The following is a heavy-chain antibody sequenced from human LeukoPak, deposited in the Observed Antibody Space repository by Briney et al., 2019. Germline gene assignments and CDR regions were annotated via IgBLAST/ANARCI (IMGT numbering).Heavy chain of an antibody. Sequence: GGSLRLSCAASGFTFSSYWMHWVRQAPGKGLVWVSRINSDGGSTSYADSVKGRFTISRDNAKNTLYLQMNSLRAEDTAVYYCARELVQEGGGFDIWGQGTMVTVSS. J-gene: IGHJ3*02. D-gene: IGHD6-13*01. CDR3: ARELVQEGGGFDI. V-gene: IGHV3-74*01. CDR1: GFTFSSYW. CDR2: INSDGGST.